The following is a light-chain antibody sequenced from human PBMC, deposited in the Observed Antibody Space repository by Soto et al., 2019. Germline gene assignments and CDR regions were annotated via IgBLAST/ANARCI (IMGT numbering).Light chain of an antibody. V-gene: IGLV2-14*01. Sequence: QSVLTQPASVSGSPGQSITISCTGTSSDVGGYNYVSWYQQHPGKAPKLMIYEVNNRPSGLSYRVSGSKSGDTACLTISGLETEDEADYYCRSYTNCRALYVFGTGNKLTVL. CDR1: SSDVGGYNY. CDR2: EVN. J-gene: IGLJ1*01. CDR3: RSYTNCRALYV.